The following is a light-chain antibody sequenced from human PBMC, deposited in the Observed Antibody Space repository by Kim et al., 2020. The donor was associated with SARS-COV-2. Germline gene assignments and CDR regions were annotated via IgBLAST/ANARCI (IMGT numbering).Light chain of an antibody. CDR2: DVS. J-gene: IGLJ3*02. CDR3: SSYTNSATWV. Sequence: GQSLTISCTGSNRDVGGHNYVSWYQQHPGKAPKLMLYDVSNRPSGVSNRFSGSKSGNTASLTISGLQAEDEADYYCSSYTNSATWVFGGGTKLTVL. V-gene: IGLV2-14*03. CDR1: NRDVGGHNY.